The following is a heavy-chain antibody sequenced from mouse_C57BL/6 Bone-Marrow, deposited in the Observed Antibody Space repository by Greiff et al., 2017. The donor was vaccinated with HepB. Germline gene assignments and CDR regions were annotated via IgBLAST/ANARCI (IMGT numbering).Heavy chain of an antibody. V-gene: IGHV1-54*01. D-gene: IGHD1-1*01. CDR2: INPGSGGT. Sequence: LVESGAELVRPGTSVKVSCKASGYAFTNYLIEWVKQRPGQGLEWIGVINPGSGGTNYNEKFKGKATLTADKSSSTAYMQLSSLTSEDSAVYFCARDLLLQPWYFDVWGTGTTVTVSS. J-gene: IGHJ1*03. CDR3: ARDLLLQPWYFDV. CDR1: GYAFTNYL.